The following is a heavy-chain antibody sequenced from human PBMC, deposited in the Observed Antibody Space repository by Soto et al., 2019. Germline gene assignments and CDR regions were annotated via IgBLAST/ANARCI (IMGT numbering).Heavy chain of an antibody. J-gene: IGHJ4*02. CDR2: IIPISGAA. Sequence: SVKVSCKASGGTFSNYVVNWVRQAPGQGLEWMGGIIPISGAANYAQKFQGRVTITADKSTSTSYMELSSLRSEDTAVYYCARDMTRAVVPYFDFWGQGTLVTVSS. CDR1: GGTFSNYV. D-gene: IGHD2-21*01. CDR3: ARDMTRAVVPYFDF. V-gene: IGHV1-69*06.